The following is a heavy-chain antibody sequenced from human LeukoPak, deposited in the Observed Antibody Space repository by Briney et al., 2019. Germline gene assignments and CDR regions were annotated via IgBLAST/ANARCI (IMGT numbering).Heavy chain of an antibody. CDR3: ARALAVAGGKFDY. V-gene: IGHV1-69*13. Sequence: ASVKVSCKASGGTFSSYAISWVRQAPGQGLEWMGGIIPIFGTANYAQKFQGRVTITADESTSTAYMELSSLRSEDTAVYYCARALAVAGGKFDYWGQGTLVIVSS. J-gene: IGHJ4*02. D-gene: IGHD6-19*01. CDR2: IIPIFGTA. CDR1: GGTFSSYA.